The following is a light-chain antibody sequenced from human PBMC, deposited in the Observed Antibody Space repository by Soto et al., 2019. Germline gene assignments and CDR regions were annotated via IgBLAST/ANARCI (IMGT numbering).Light chain of an antibody. J-gene: IGLJ2*01. V-gene: IGLV2-23*02. CDR3: CSYVHSRSFV. Sequence: QSALTQPASVSGSPGKSITISCTGTSSDIGAYTLVSRYQQYPGKAPRLIIYEVSKRHSGISNRFSASKSDNTASLTISGLRAEDEAIYHCCSYVHSRSFVFGGGTKLNVL. CDR2: EVS. CDR1: SSDIGAYTL.